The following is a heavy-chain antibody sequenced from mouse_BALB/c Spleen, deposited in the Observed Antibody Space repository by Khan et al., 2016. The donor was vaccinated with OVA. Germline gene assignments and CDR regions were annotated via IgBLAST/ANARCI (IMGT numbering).Heavy chain of an antibody. CDR3: ASGLKYGNFDY. V-gene: IGHV9-2-1*01. Sequence: QIQLVQSGPELMKPGETVKISCKASGYTFTDYSMHWVKQAPGKGLKWMGWINTETGEPTYADDFKGRFAFSLETSASTAYLQIINLKNEDTATYFCASGLKYGNFDYWGQGTTLTVSS. J-gene: IGHJ2*01. CDR1: GYTFTDYS. CDR2: INTETGEP. D-gene: IGHD2-10*02.